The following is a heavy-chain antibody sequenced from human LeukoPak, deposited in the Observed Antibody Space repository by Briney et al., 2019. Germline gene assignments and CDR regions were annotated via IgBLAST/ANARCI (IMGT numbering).Heavy chain of an antibody. Sequence: SETLSLTCAVYGGSFSGYYWSWIRQPPGKGLEWIGEINHSGSTNYNPSLKSRVTISVDTYKNQFSLKLSSVTAADTAVYYCARVEAYCGGDCYPLPDDAFDIWGQGTMVTVSS. V-gene: IGHV4-34*01. CDR1: GGSFSGYY. J-gene: IGHJ3*02. D-gene: IGHD2-21*02. CDR3: ARVEAYCGGDCYPLPDDAFDI. CDR2: INHSGST.